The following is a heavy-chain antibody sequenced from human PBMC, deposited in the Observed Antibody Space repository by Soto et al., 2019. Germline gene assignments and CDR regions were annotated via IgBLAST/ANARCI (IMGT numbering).Heavy chain of an antibody. CDR3: GRGYSFGSGSFSYVDV. V-gene: IGHV4-59*01. CDR2: IYDSGKT. CDR1: GGSISGYF. D-gene: IGHD3-10*01. Sequence: QVQLRESGPGLLKPAEPLSLTCSVSGGSISGYFWSWIRQPPGKGLEWIGFIYDSGKTNYNPSLKSRVTISVDTSKNQFSLELNSGTAADTAVYYCGRGYSFGSGSFSYVDVWGQGTLVTASS. J-gene: IGHJ4*02.